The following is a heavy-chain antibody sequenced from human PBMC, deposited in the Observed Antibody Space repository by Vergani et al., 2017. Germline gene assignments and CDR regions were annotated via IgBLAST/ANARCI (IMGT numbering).Heavy chain of an antibody. D-gene: IGHD3-16*02. CDR3: ATAQGLYRIALGGQFDS. Sequence: EVQLLESGGGMAQPGGSLRLSCAASGFTFSSYAMSWVRQAPGKGLEWVSGISGSGGSTYYADSVKGRFTISRDNSKNTLYLQVNSLSAEDTAVYYCATAQGLYRIALGGQFDSWGQGTLVTVSS. CDR1: GFTFSSYA. V-gene: IGHV3-23*01. J-gene: IGHJ4*02. CDR2: ISGSGGST.